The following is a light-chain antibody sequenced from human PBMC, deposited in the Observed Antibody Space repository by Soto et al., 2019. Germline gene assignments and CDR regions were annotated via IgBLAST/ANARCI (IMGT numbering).Light chain of an antibody. J-gene: IGLJ2*01. CDR3: TSFMTSDTLDVV. CDR2: EVS. V-gene: IGLV2-14*01. Sequence: QSALSQPASVSGSPGQSITISCTGTSSDVGGYVSWYQQYPGKAPKLMIYEVSNRPSGVSNRFSGSKSGNTASLTISGLQAEDEADYYCTSFMTSDTLDVVFGGGTKLTVL. CDR1: SSDVGGY.